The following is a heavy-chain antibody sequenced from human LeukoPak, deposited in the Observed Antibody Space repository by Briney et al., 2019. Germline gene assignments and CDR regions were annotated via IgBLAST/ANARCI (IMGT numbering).Heavy chain of an antibody. CDR2: IKQDGSEK. Sequence: AGGSLRLSCAASGFTFSSYWMSWVRQAPGKGLEWVANIKQDGSEKYYVDSVKGRFTISRDNAKNSLYLQMNSLRAEDTAVYYCARVRGTLRGGIGMDVWGQGTLVTVSS. D-gene: IGHD5-12*01. CDR1: GFTFSSYW. J-gene: IGHJ4*02. CDR3: ARVRGTLRGGIGMDV. V-gene: IGHV3-7*01.